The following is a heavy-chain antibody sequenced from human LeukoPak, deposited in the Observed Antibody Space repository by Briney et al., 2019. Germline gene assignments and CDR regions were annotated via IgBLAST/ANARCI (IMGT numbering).Heavy chain of an antibody. CDR2: MNPNSGST. J-gene: IGHJ4*02. CDR3: ARDRLLIRDSRGGFDY. V-gene: IGHV1-8*03. CDR1: GYTLTELS. D-gene: IGHD2-21*02. Sequence: ASVKVSCKVSGYTLTELSMHWVRQAPGKGLEWMGWMNPNSGSTGYAQKFQGRVTFSRDTSMSTAFMELSSLTSEDTAVYYCARDRLLIRDSRGGFDYWGQGTLVTVSS.